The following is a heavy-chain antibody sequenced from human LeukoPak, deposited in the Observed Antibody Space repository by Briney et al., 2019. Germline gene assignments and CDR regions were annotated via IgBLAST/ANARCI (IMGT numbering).Heavy chain of an antibody. CDR3: AKDPYAVTMVGGYFDY. CDR1: GFTFSSYG. Sequence: PGGSLRLSCAASGFTFSSYGMHWVRQAPGKGLEWVAVISYDGSNKYYADSVKGRFTISRDNSKNTLYLQMNSLRAEDTAVYYCAKDPYAVTMVGGYFDYWGQGTLVTVSS. CDR2: ISYDGSNK. D-gene: IGHD3-10*02. J-gene: IGHJ4*02. V-gene: IGHV3-30*18.